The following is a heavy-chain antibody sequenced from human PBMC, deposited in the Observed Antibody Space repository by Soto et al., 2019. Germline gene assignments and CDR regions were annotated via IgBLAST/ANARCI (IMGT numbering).Heavy chain of an antibody. D-gene: IGHD6-6*01. CDR3: ADYSSSSGINYYYYGMDV. CDR1: GGTFSSYA. J-gene: IGHJ6*02. Sequence: ASVKVSCKASGGTFSSYAISWVRQAPGQGLEWMGGIIPIFGTANYAQKFQGRVTITADESTSTAYMELSSLRSEDTAVYYCADYSSSSGINYYYYGMDVWGQGTTVTVS. V-gene: IGHV1-69*13. CDR2: IIPIFGTA.